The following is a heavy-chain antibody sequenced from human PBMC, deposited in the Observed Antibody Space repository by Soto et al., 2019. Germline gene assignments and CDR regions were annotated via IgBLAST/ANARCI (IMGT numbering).Heavy chain of an antibody. J-gene: IGHJ4*02. CDR1: GGSISSGGYY. CDR2: IYYSGST. V-gene: IGHV4-31*03. D-gene: IGHD1-7*01. Sequence: PSETLSLTCTVSGGSISSGGYYWSWIRQHPGKGLEWIGYIYYSGSTNYNPSLKSRVTISVDTSKNQFSLKLSSVTAADTAVYYCARVDRTGTTGVDYWGQGTLVTVSS. CDR3: ARVDRTGTTGVDY.